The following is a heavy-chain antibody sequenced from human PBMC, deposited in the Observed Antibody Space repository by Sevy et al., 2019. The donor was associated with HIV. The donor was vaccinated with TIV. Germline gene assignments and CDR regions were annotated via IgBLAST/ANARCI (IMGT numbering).Heavy chain of an antibody. V-gene: IGHV3-23*01. CDR2: ISGSGGST. CDR1: GFTFSSYA. J-gene: IGHJ4*02. D-gene: IGHD3-3*01. Sequence: GSLRLSCAASGFTFSSYAMSWVRQAPGKGLEWVSAISGSGGSTYYADSVKGRFTISRDNSKNTLYLQMNSLRAEDTAVYYCAKGGRFTILKAYWGQGTLVTVSS. CDR3: AKGGRFTILKAY.